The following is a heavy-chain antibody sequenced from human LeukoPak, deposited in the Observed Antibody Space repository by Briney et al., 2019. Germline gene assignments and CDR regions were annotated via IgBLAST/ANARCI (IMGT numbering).Heavy chain of an antibody. J-gene: IGHJ4*02. V-gene: IGHV3-33*06. CDR2: IWYDGSNK. CDR1: GFTFSSYG. CDR3: AKDHELLPDY. D-gene: IGHD1-26*01. Sequence: PGRSLRLSCAASGFTFSSYGMHWVRQAPGKGLEWVAVIWYDGSNKYYADSVKGRFTIFRDNSKNTLYLQMNSLRAEDTAVYYCAKDHELLPDYWGQGTLVTVSS.